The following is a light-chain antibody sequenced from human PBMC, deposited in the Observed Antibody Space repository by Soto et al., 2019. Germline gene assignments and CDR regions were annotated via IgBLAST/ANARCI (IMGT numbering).Light chain of an antibody. CDR2: EVS. J-gene: IGLJ1*01. CDR1: SNDVGAYNY. V-gene: IGLV2-14*01. CDR3: SSYAGSNNYV. Sequence: QSALTQPASVSGSPGQSITISCTGTSNDVGAYNYVSWYQQHLGKAPKLMIYEVSNRPSGISNRFSGSKSGNTASLTVSGLQAEDEADYYCSSYAGSNNYVFGTGTKLTVL.